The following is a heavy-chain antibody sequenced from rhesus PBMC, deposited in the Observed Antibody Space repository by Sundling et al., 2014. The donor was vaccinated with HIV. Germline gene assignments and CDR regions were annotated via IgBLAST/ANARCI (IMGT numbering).Heavy chain of an antibody. Sequence: QVQLVQSGAEVKKPGSSVKVSCKASGYTFTDYYMHWVRQAPRQGLEWMGWLNPYNGNTKYAQKFQGRVTMTRDTSTSTAYMELSSLRSEDTAVYYCARGAGVEYCTGSGCPLAGYGLDLWGQGVVVTVSS. CDR1: GYTFTDYY. J-gene: IGHJ6*01. D-gene: IGHD2-21*01. CDR3: ARGAGVEYCTGSGCPLAGYGLDL. CDR2: LNPYNGNT. V-gene: IGHV1S2*01.